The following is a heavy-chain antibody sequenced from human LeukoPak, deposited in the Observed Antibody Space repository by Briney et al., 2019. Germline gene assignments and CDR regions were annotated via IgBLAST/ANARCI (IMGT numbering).Heavy chain of an antibody. CDR2: IYSGGST. CDR1: GFTVSSNY. D-gene: IGHD2-2*01. J-gene: IGHJ4*02. Sequence: PGGSLRLSCAASGFTVSSNYMSWVRQAPGKGLEWVSVIYSGGSTYYADSVKGRFTISRDNSKNTLYLQMNSLRAEDTAVYYCATTGLPAASDYWGQGTLVTVSS. V-gene: IGHV3-66*02. CDR3: ATTGLPAASDY.